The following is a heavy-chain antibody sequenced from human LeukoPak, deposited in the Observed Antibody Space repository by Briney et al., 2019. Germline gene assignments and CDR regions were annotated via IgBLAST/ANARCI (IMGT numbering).Heavy chain of an antibody. D-gene: IGHD1-26*01. V-gene: IGHV1-24*01. CDR1: GYTLTELS. Sequence: GASVKVSCKVSGYTLTELSIHWVRQAPGKGLEWMGGFDPEDDETIYAQKFQGRVTMTEDTFTDTTYMELSSLRSEDTAVYYCARDPDSGSYLGNYWGQGTLVTVSS. J-gene: IGHJ4*02. CDR3: ARDPDSGSYLGNY. CDR2: FDPEDDET.